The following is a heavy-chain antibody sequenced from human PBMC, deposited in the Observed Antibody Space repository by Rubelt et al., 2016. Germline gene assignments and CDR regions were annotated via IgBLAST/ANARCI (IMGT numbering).Heavy chain of an antibody. D-gene: IGHD3-22*01. J-gene: IGHJ3*02. CDR1: GGSISSGGYY. CDR3: ARGHYYDSSGPQAAFDI. V-gene: IGHV4-31*03. CDR2: IYYSGST. Sequence: QVQLQESGPGLVKPSQTLSLTCTVSGGSISSGGYYWSWIRQHPGKGLEWIGYIYYSGSTYYNPSLKSRVTISVDTSKNQVSLRLSSVTAADTAVYYCARGHYYDSSGPQAAFDIWGQGTMVTVSS.